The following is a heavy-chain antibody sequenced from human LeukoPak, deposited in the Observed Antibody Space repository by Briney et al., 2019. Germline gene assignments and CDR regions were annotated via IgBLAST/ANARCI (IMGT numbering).Heavy chain of an antibody. CDR3: ARGPPGDYHYYYYYMDV. CDR1: GCTFTGYY. CDR2: INPNSGGT. D-gene: IGHD4-17*01. Sequence: EASVKVSCKASGCTFTGYYMHWVRQAPGQGLEWMGWINPNSGGTNYAQKFQGRVTMTRDTSISAAYMELSRLRSDDTAVYYCARGPPGDYHYYYYYMDVWGKGTTVTISS. J-gene: IGHJ6*03. V-gene: IGHV1-2*02.